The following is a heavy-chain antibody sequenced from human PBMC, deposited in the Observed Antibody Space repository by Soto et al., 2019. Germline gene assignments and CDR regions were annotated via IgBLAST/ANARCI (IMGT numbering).Heavy chain of an antibody. CDR1: GFTFSGYA. Sequence: EVKLLESGGGLVQPGGSLRLSCAASGFTFSGYAMNWVRQAPGKGLEWVSSISGTGSSTYYTDSVRGRFTISRDISKNTLFLQINSLRAEDTAVYYCAKLSGKDFWNGYYVYYMDVWGKGTTVTVSS. J-gene: IGHJ6*03. CDR3: AKLSGKDFWNGYYVYYMDV. CDR2: ISGTGSST. V-gene: IGHV3-23*01. D-gene: IGHD3-3*01.